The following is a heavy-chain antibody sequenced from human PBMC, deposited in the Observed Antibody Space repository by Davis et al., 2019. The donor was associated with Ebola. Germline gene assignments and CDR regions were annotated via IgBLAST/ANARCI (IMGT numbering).Heavy chain of an antibody. CDR1: GFTFDDYG. Sequence: GESLKISCAASGFTFDDYGMSWVRQAPGKGLEWVSGINWNGGSTGYADSVKGRFTISRDNAKNTLYLQMNSLRAEDTAVYYCARGGAGTASAGTGYFHYWGQGTLVTVSS. V-gene: IGHV3-20*04. D-gene: IGHD1-7*01. J-gene: IGHJ1*01. CDR2: INWNGGST. CDR3: ARGGAGTASAGTGYFHY.